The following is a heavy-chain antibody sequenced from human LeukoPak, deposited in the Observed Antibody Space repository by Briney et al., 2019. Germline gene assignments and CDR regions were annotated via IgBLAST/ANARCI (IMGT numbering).Heavy chain of an antibody. CDR2: IYYSGST. D-gene: IGHD3-10*01. Sequence: SETLSLTCTVSGGSISSSSYYRGWIRQPPGKGLEWIGSIYYSGSTYYNPSLKSRVTISVDTSKNQFSLKLSSVTAADTAVYYCARHGGAKGYGSGSYYTWGQGTLVTVSS. CDR3: ARHGGAKGYGSGSYYT. J-gene: IGHJ5*02. CDR1: GGSISSSSYY. V-gene: IGHV4-39*01.